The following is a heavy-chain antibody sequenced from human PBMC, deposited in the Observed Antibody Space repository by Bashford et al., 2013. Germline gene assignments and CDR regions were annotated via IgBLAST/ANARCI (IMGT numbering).Heavy chain of an antibody. V-gene: IGHV3-11*04. J-gene: IGHJ4*02. CDR3: ARDRGLSDNYKWDFDS. CDR2: ISSSGSPV. CDR1: GFTFSDYY. Sequence: GSLRLSCAASGFTFSDYYMSWIRQAPGKGLEWVSYISSSGSPVYYADSVKGRFTISRDNAKNSLYLQMNSLRAEDTAVYYCARDRGLSDNYKWDFDSWGQGILVTVSS. D-gene: IGHD3-9*01.